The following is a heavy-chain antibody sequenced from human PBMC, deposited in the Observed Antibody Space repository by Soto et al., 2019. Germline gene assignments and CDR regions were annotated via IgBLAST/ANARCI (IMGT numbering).Heavy chain of an antibody. CDR1: GDSISSDY. V-gene: IGHV4-59*12. Sequence: SETLSLTCTVSGDSISSDYWSWIRQPPGRGLEWIGYIYYSGSTNYNPSLKSRVTISVDTSKNQFSLKLNSVTAADTAVYYCASPGYCSDGTCYPDYWGQGTLVTVSS. CDR3: ASPGYCSDGTCYPDY. D-gene: IGHD2-15*01. J-gene: IGHJ4*02. CDR2: IYYSGST.